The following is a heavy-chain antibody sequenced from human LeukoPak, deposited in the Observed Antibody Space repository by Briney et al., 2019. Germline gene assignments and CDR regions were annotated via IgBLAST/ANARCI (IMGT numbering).Heavy chain of an antibody. J-gene: IGHJ4*02. CDR3: ARLPQVPLGYSYGRAY. V-gene: IGHV4-39*07. Sequence: SETLSLTCTVSGGSISSGSHYWGWIRQPPGKGLEWIGSVYYSGGTNYNPSLKSRVTISVDTSKNQFSLKLSSVTAADTAVYYCARLPQVPLGYSYGRAYWGQGTLVTVSS. CDR2: VYYSGGT. CDR1: GGSISSGSHY. D-gene: IGHD5-18*01.